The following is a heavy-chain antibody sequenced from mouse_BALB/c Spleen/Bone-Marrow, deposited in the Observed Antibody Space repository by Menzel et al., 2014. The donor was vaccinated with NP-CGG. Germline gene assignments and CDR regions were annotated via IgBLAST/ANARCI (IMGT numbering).Heavy chain of an antibody. CDR1: GYTFTSYW. D-gene: IGHD4-1*01. Sequence: QVQLQQSGAELVKPGASVKLSCKASGYTFTSYWMHWVKQRPGQGLEWIGEINPSNGRTNYNEKFKSKATLTVDKSSSTAYMQLSSLTSEDSAVYYCARGWDEAYYFDYWGRGTTLTVSS. V-gene: IGHV1S81*02. CDR2: INPSNGRT. CDR3: ARGWDEAYYFDY. J-gene: IGHJ2*01.